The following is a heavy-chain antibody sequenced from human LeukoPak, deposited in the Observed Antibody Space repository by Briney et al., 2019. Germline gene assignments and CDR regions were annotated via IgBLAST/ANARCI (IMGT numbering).Heavy chain of an antibody. CDR1: GFSFSSYG. J-gene: IGHJ4*02. Sequence: PGGSLRLSCAASGFSFSSYGMHWVRQAPGRGLEWVAFIRYDGSNKYYADSVKGRFTISRDNSKNTLYVQMNSLRNEDTAVYYCAKSPTPRFLHPPDYWGQGTLVTVSS. CDR3: AKSPTPRFLHPPDY. D-gene: IGHD3-16*01. CDR2: IRYDGSNK. V-gene: IGHV3-30*02.